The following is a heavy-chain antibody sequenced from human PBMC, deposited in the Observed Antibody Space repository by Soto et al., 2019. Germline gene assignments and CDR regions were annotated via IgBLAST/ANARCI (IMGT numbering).Heavy chain of an antibody. CDR3: TSRRLVQNYYGMDV. J-gene: IGHJ6*02. CDR2: IRSKAYGGTT. Sequence: GGSLRLSCTASGFTFGDYAMSWFRQAPGKGLEWVGFIRSKAYGGTTEYAASVKGRFTISRDDSKSIAYLQMNSLKTEDTAVYYCTSRRLVQNYYGMDVWGQGTTVTVSS. D-gene: IGHD6-19*01. V-gene: IGHV3-49*03. CDR1: GFTFGDYA.